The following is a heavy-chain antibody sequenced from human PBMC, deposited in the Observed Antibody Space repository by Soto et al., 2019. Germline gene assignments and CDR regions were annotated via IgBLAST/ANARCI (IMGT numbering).Heavy chain of an antibody. Sequence: QVQLVASGGGVVQPGRSLRLSCAASGFTFSSYGMHWVRQAPGKGLEWVAVIWYDGSNKYYADSVKGRFTISRDNSKNTLYLQMNSLRAEDTAVYYCAREATAPRAPFDYWGQGTLVTVSS. CDR1: GFTFSSYG. CDR2: IWYDGSNK. V-gene: IGHV3-33*01. J-gene: IGHJ4*02. D-gene: IGHD1-26*01. CDR3: AREATAPRAPFDY.